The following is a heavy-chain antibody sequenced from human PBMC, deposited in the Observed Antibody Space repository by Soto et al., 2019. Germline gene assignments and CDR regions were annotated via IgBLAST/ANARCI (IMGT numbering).Heavy chain of an antibody. J-gene: IGHJ4*02. CDR3: ATRSSVYCDLVDY. V-gene: IGHV4-59*01. Sequence: AETLSLTCSDSGGSIRGYYWIWIRQPPGKGLELIGYMSYSESTKYNPSLKSRVTILIDTSKNQCSQKLSSVTAADTAVYYCATRSSVYCDLVDYWGKGTQIIVS. CDR2: MSYSEST. D-gene: IGHD4-17*01. CDR1: GGSIRGYY.